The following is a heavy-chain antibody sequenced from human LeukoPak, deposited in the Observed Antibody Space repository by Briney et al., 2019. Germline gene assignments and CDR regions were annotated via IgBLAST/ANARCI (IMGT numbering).Heavy chain of an antibody. J-gene: IGHJ4*02. CDR2: LKHDGSET. D-gene: IGHD4-17*01. Sequence: GGSLRLSCVASGLTFSRDWMSWVRQAPGKGLEWLANLKHDGSETNYVDSVKGRFTISRDNTKNSLYLQMNSLRAEDTAVYYCVRVGIDYGDYFDYWGQGTLVTVS. CDR1: GLTFSRDW. V-gene: IGHV3-7*05. CDR3: VRVGIDYGDYFDY.